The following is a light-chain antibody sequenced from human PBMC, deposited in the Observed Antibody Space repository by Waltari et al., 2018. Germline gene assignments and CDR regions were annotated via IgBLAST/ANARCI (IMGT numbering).Light chain of an antibody. CDR1: QSLDHSDGNTY. Sequence: VVLTRSPLSLPVPLGQPASSACRSSQSLDHSDGNTYLNWFQQRPGQSPRRLFYRVSRRDFGVPDRFSGSGSGTDFTLKISRVEAEDVGVYYCMQGTHWPWTFGQGTKVEIK. V-gene: IGKV2-30*02. CDR3: MQGTHWPWT. J-gene: IGKJ1*01. CDR2: RVS.